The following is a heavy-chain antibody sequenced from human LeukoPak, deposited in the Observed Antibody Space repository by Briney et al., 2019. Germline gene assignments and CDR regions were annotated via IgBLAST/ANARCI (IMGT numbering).Heavy chain of an antibody. J-gene: IGHJ4*02. CDR2: ISSSGSTK. D-gene: IGHD3-22*01. CDR3: VREGYYDSSGYLGVFDY. V-gene: IGHV3-48*04. Sequence: GGSLRLSCAASGFTFSSYSMNWVRQAPGKGLEWVSYISSSGSTKSYADSVKGRFTISRDNAKNSVYLQMKGLRAEDTAVYYCVREGYYDSSGYLGVFDYWGQGTLVTVSS. CDR1: GFTFSSYS.